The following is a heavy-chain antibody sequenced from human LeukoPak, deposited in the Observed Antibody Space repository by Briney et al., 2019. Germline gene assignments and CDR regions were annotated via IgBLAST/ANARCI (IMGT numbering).Heavy chain of an antibody. CDR2: ITSQADGGTR. CDR3: TTRERYYYDTSDFYGSPY. Sequence: PGGSLRLSCTASGFSFSNAWVSWVRQAPGKGRAWVGRITSQADGGTRVYAAPVKGRFTISRDDSKNTLYLQMNSLKTEDTAVYYCTTRERYYYDTSDFYGSPYWGQGTLVTVSS. CDR1: GFSFSNAW. J-gene: IGHJ4*02. D-gene: IGHD3-22*01. V-gene: IGHV3-15*01.